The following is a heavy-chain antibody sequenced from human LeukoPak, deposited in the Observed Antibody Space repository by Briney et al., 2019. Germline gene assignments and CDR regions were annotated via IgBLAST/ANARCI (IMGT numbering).Heavy chain of an antibody. CDR2: IYYSEST. V-gene: IGHV4-59*01. J-gene: IGHJ4*02. CDR3: ARGRAADDFWSGYSFDY. D-gene: IGHD3-3*01. Sequence: SEPLSLTCTVSGGSISLYYWSWIRQPPGKGLEWIGYIYYSESTNYNPSLKSRVTISVDTSKNQFSLKLSSVTAADTAVYYCARGRAADDFWSGYSFDYWGQGTLVTVSS. CDR1: GGSISLYY.